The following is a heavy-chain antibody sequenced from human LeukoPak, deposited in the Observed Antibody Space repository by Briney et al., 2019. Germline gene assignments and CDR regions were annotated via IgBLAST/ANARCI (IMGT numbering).Heavy chain of an antibody. V-gene: IGHV3-23*01. CDR2: ISGSGGST. CDR3: AKERDSSGYFDY. CDR1: GFSFSSYA. D-gene: IGHD6-19*01. J-gene: IGHJ4*02. Sequence: GGSLRLSCAASGFSFSSYAMSWVRQAPGKGLEWVSVISGSGGSTNYAASVKGRFTMSRDNSKNTLYLQMNSLRAEDTAVYYCAKERDSSGYFDYWGQGTLVTVSS.